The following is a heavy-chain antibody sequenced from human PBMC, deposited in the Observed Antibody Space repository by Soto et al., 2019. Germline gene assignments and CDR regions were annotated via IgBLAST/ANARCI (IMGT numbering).Heavy chain of an antibody. CDR2: IIPIFGTA. V-gene: IGHV1-69*01. Sequence: QVQLVQSGAEVKKPGSSVKVSCKASGGTFSSYAISWVRQAPGQGLEWMGGIIPIFGTANYAQKFQGRVTITADESTSTAYMELSSLRSEGTAVYYCARASGIAAAGDYYYGMDVWGQGTTVTVPS. D-gene: IGHD6-13*01. CDR1: GGTFSSYA. J-gene: IGHJ6*02. CDR3: ARASGIAAAGDYYYGMDV.